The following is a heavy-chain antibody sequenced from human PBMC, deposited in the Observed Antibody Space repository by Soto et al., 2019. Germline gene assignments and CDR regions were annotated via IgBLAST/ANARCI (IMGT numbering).Heavy chain of an antibody. V-gene: IGHV1-69*12. J-gene: IGHJ6*01. Sequence: QVQLVQSGAEVKKPGSSVKVSCKTSGGTFRTSAISWVRQAPGQGLEWMGGIMPVFSTPDYAQKFQGRVTITADESTGTAYMELSSVRSEDTAVYYCARDKDRQQLGGNYYYIMDVWGQGTTVTVSS. D-gene: IGHD3-3*02. CDR2: IMPVFSTP. CDR1: GGTFRTSA. CDR3: ARDKDRQQLGGNYYYIMDV.